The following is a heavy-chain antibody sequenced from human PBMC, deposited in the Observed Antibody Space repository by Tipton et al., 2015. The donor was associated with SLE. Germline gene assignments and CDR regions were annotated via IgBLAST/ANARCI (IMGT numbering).Heavy chain of an antibody. Sequence: PGLVKPSETMSRTCTVSGGSIRSYYWSWIRRPAGKGLEWIGRIYTSGSTNYNPSLKSRVTMSVDTSKNQFSLKLSSVTAADTAVYYCARLSYGSGSYYPNYWGQGTLVTVSS. CDR2: IYTSGST. CDR1: GGSIRSYY. CDR3: ARLSYGSGSYYPNY. D-gene: IGHD3-10*01. J-gene: IGHJ4*02. V-gene: IGHV4-4*07.